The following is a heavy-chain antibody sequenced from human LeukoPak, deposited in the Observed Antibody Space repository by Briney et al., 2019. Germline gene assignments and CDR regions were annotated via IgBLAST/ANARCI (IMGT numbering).Heavy chain of an antibody. CDR3: ARASPSSTSCYAV. V-gene: IGHV3-21*01. CDR2: ISSSSSYI. J-gene: IGHJ4*02. Sequence: PGGSLRLSCAASGFTFSSYSMNWVRQAPGKGLEWVSSISSSSSYIYYADSVKGRFTISRDNAKNPLYLQMNSLRAEDTAVYYCARASPSSTSCYAVWGQGTLVTVSS. D-gene: IGHD2-2*01. CDR1: GFTFSSYS.